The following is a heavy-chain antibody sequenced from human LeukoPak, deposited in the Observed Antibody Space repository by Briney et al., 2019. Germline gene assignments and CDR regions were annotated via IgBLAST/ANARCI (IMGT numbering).Heavy chain of an antibody. CDR3: ARGSDWFKGY. CDR1: GFTSTSSA. J-gene: IGHJ4*02. Sequence: ASANVSRKASGFTSTSSAMQWVRQTRGQRLERIGWIFVGSGNTNYAQKFQERVTITRDMSTSTAYMELSSLRSEDSAVYYCARGSDWFKGYWGQGILVTVSS. CDR2: IFVGSGNT. V-gene: IGHV1-58*02. D-gene: IGHD3-9*01.